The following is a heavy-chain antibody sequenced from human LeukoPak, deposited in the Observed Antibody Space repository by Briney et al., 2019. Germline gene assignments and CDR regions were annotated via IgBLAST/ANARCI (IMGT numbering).Heavy chain of an antibody. D-gene: IGHD2-15*01. V-gene: IGHV4-39*01. CDR1: GGSISSSIYY. J-gene: IGHJ4*02. CDR3: ARVVVVAATSPYYFDY. CDR2: IYYSGST. Sequence: SETLSLTCTVSGGSISSSIYYWGWICQPPGKGLEWIGSIYYSGSTYYNPSLKSRVTISVDTSKSQFSLKLTSVTAADTAVYYCARVVVVAATSPYYFDYWGQGTLVTDSS.